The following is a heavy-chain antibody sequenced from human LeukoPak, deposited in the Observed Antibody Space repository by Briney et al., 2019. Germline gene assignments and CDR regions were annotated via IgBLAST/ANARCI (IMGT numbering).Heavy chain of an antibody. CDR1: GFTFSSYA. CDR2: ISSNGGST. Sequence: PGGSLRLSCAAPGFTFSSYAMHWVRQAPGKGLEYGSAISSNGGSTYYANSVKGRFTISRDNSKNTLYLQMGSLRAEDMAVYYCARGGKNRYFDCSVDYWGQGTLVTVSS. V-gene: IGHV3-64*01. CDR3: ARGGKNRYFDCSVDY. D-gene: IGHD3-9*01. J-gene: IGHJ4*02.